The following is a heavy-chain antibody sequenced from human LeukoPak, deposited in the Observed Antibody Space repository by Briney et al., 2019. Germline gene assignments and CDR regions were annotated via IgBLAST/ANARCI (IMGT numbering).Heavy chain of an antibody. J-gene: IGHJ5*02. Sequence: SETLSLTCTISGGSISTTDYYWGWIRQPPGKGPEGIGSIYYAGSTFYKPSLRSRVTISVDTSKNQFSLTLNSVTAADTAVYYCARHPIFSGTASQLWFDPWGQGALVTVSS. V-gene: IGHV4-39*01. CDR1: GGSISTTDYY. D-gene: IGHD3-10*01. CDR2: IYYAGST. CDR3: ARHPIFSGTASQLWFDP.